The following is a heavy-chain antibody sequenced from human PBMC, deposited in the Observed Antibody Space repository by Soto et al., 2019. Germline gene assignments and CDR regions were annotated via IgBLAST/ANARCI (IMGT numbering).Heavy chain of an antibody. CDR1: GGTFSSYA. CDR2: IIPIFGTA. Sequence: SVKVSCKASGGTFSSYAISWVRQAPGQGLEWMGGIIPIFGTANYAQKFQGRVTITADKSTSTAYMELSSLRSEDTAVYYCAREEARVVVTAITPNAFDIWGQGTMVTVS. V-gene: IGHV1-69*06. CDR3: AREEARVVVTAITPNAFDI. D-gene: IGHD2-21*02. J-gene: IGHJ3*02.